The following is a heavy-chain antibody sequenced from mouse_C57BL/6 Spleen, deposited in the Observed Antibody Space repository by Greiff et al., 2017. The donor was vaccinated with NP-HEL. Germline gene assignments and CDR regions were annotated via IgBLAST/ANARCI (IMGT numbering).Heavy chain of an antibody. D-gene: IGHD1-1*01. CDR2: IWSGGST. CDR1: GFSLTSYG. Sequence: QVQLKESGPGLVQPSQSLSITCTVSGFSLTSYGVHWVRQSPGKGLEWLGVIWSGGSTDYNAAFISRLSISKDNSKSQVFFKMNSLQADDTAIYYCARKGGSSYGYAMDYWGQGTSVTVSS. CDR3: ARKGGSSYGYAMDY. J-gene: IGHJ4*01. V-gene: IGHV2-2*01.